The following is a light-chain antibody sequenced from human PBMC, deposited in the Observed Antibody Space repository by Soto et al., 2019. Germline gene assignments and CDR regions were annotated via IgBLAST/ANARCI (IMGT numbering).Light chain of an antibody. V-gene: IGLV2-14*01. CDR2: EVS. CDR3: SSYTSGSTYV. J-gene: IGLJ1*01. Sequence: SALTQPASVSGSPGQSITISCTGTSSDVGGYNYVSWYQQHPGKAPKLIIYEVSNRPSEISNRFSGSKSGNTASLTISGLQAEDEADYYCSSYTSGSTYVFGTGTKVTVL. CDR1: SSDVGGYNY.